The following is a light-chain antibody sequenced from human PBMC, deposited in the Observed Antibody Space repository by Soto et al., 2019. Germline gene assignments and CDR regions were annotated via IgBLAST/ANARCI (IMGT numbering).Light chain of an antibody. Sequence: QSVLTQSPSVSGTPGQRVTISCSGSRSNIGRNFVYWYQQVPGTAPILLIQSNNDRPSGVPARLSGAKSGTTVSLAISGLLSDDEDTYYCSSWDDTRGAQVFGGGTKLTVL. CDR1: RSNIGRNF. CDR3: SSWDDTRGAQV. V-gene: IGLV1-47*02. J-gene: IGLJ3*02. CDR2: SNN.